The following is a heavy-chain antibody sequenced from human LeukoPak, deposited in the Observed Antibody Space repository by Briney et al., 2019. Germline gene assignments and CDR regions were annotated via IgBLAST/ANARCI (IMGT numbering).Heavy chain of an antibody. V-gene: IGHV4-59*01. D-gene: IGHD5-24*01. CDR1: GGSISSYY. CDR2: IYYSGST. J-gene: IGHJ3*02. CDR3: ARGLLDGYTHPAAFDI. Sequence: SETLSLTCTVSGGSISSYYWGWIRQPPGKGLEWIGYIYYSGSTNYNPSLKSRVTISVDTSKNQFSLKLSSVTAADTAVYYCARGLLDGYTHPAAFDIWGQGTVVTVSS.